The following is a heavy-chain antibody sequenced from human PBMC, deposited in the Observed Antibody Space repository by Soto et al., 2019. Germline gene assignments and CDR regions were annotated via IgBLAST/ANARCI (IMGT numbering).Heavy chain of an antibody. CDR1: GGSFSGYY. CDR3: ARGGSRNPGIAARSSRWVGPIRWFDP. CDR2: INHSGST. V-gene: IGHV4-34*01. J-gene: IGHJ5*02. Sequence: PSETLSLTCGVYGGSFSGYYWSWIRQPPGKGLEWIGEINHSGSTNYNPSLKSRVTISVDTSKNQFSLKLSSVTAADTAVYYCARGGSRNPGIAARSSRWVGPIRWFDPWGQGTLVTV. D-gene: IGHD6-6*01.